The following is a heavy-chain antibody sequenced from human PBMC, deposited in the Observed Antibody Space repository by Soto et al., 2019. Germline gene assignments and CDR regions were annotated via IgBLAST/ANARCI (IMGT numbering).Heavy chain of an antibody. D-gene: IGHD2-2*01. V-gene: IGHV4-59*06. CDR1: GGSISSYY. J-gene: IGHJ5*02. Sequence: PSETLSLTCTVSGGSISSYYWTWIRQHPGKGLEWIGYIYYTGSTYYNPSLKSRVTISVDTSKSQFSLKLSSVTAADTAVYYCARASLGYCSSTSCRSNWFDPWGQGTLVTVSS. CDR3: ARASLGYCSSTSCRSNWFDP. CDR2: IYYTGST.